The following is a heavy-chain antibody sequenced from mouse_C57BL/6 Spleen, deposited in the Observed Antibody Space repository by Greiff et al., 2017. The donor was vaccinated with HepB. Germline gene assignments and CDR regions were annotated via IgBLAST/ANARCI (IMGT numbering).Heavy chain of an antibody. CDR3: ARAGIYYDYDGYAMDY. J-gene: IGHJ4*01. V-gene: IGHV1-55*01. CDR2: IYPGSGST. D-gene: IGHD2-4*01. CDR1: GYTFTSYW. Sequence: QVQLQQPGAELVKPGASVKMSCKASGYTFTSYWITWVKQRPGQGLEWIGDIYPGSGSTNYNEKFKSKATLTVDTSSSTAYMQLSSLTSEDSAVYYCARAGIYYDYDGYAMDYWGQGTSVTVSS.